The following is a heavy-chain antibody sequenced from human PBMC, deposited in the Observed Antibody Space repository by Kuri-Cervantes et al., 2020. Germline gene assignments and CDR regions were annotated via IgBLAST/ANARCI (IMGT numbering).Heavy chain of an antibody. D-gene: IGHD3-22*01. CDR2: IYYSGST. CDR1: GGSISSSSYY. V-gene: IGHV4-39*07. Sequence: ESLKISCTVSGGSISSSSYYWGWTRQPPGKGLEWIGSIYYSGSTYYNPSLKSRVTISVDTSKNQFSLKLSSVTAADTAVYYCARGAYDSSGYDFIEYFQHWGQGTLVTVSS. CDR3: ARGAYDSSGYDFIEYFQH. J-gene: IGHJ1*01.